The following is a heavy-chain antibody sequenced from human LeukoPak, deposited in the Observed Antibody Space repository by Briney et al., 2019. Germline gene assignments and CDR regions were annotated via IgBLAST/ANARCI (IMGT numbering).Heavy chain of an antibody. CDR2: ITGSGGGT. CDR1: GFTFSNYA. CDR3: AKRASGSGTSLYYFDY. D-gene: IGHD3-10*01. V-gene: IGHV3-23*01. Sequence: PGGSLRLSCAASGFTFSNYAMNWVRQAAGKGLEWVSAITGSGGGTSYADSVKGRFTISRDNSKNTLYLQMNSLRAEDTAVYYCAKRASGSGTSLYYFDYWGQGTLVTVSS. J-gene: IGHJ4*02.